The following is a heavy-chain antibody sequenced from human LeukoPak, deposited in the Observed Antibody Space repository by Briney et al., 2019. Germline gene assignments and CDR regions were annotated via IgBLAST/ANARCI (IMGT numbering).Heavy chain of an antibody. CDR3: ARVGPGYTYVYGAPYYFDS. CDR2: IFSGGNT. D-gene: IGHD5-18*01. Sequence: GASLRLSCAASGFTVSSNYMSWVRQAPGKGLEWASLIFSGGNTYYADSVKGRFTISRHNSGNTLYLQMNSLRAEDTAVYYCARVGPGYTYVYGAPYYFDSWGQGTLVTVSS. V-gene: IGHV3-53*04. CDR1: GFTVSSNY. J-gene: IGHJ4*02.